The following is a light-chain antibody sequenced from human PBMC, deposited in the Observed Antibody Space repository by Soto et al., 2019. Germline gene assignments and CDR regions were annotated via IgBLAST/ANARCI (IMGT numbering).Light chain of an antibody. CDR1: QSVVYSDGNTY. V-gene: IGKV2D-30*01. J-gene: IGKJ4*01. CDR3: MQGIQLPLT. CDR2: KVS. Sequence: DVVMTQSPLSLPVTPGQPASISCRSSQSVVYSDGNTYLNWFHQRPGQSPRRLIYKVSDWDSGVPDRFRGSGSGTDFTLKISRVEAEDVGVYYCMQGIQLPLTFGGGTKVDIK.